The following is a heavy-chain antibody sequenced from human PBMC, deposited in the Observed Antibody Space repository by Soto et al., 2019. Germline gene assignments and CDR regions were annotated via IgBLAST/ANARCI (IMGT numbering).Heavy chain of an antibody. Sequence: CLGLSCAASGFTFSSYCMLCAREAWGRGLVGVVVISYDGNNKYYADSVKGRFTTSRDNSKNTLNLQMNSLRAENTAVYYCAKDARVFDCGDDCPTRRCGMDVWGQGTTVTVSS. CDR3: AKDARVFDCGDDCPTRRCGMDV. J-gene: IGHJ6*02. V-gene: IGHV3-30*18. CDR2: ISYDGNNK. D-gene: IGHD2-21*02. CDR1: GFTFSSYC.